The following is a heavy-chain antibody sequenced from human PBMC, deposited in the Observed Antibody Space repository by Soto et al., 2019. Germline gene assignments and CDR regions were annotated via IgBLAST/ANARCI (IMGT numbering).Heavy chain of an antibody. J-gene: IGHJ6*03. V-gene: IGHV4-59*01. CDR3: AREKLLLGGYYYYYMDV. Sequence: PSETMSLTCTVSGSSISSYYWSWIRQPPGKGLEWIGYIYYSGSTNYNPSLKSRVTISVDTSKNQFSLKLSSVTAADTAVYYCAREKLLLGGYYYYYMDVWGKGTTVTVSS. CDR2: IYYSGST. CDR1: GSSISSYY. D-gene: IGHD2-21*02.